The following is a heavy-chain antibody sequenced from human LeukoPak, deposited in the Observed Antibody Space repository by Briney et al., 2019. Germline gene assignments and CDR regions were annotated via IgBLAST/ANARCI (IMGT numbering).Heavy chain of an antibody. CDR1: GYTFTSYD. V-gene: IGHV1-8*03. Sequence: EASVKVSCKASGYTFTSYDINWVRQATGQGLEWMGWMNPNSGNTGYAQKFQGRVTITRNTSISTAYMELSSLRSEDTAVYYCAGDPRYLVGFDPWGQGTLVTVSS. J-gene: IGHJ5*02. D-gene: IGHD1-26*01. CDR3: AGDPRYLVGFDP. CDR2: MNPNSGNT.